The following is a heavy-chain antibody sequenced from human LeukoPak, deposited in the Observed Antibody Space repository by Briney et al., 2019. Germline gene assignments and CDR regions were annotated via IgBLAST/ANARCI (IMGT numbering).Heavy chain of an antibody. D-gene: IGHD1-26*01. CDR2: IIPILGIA. V-gene: IGHV1-69*02. CDR3: ARNVGATTGEYFQH. Sequence: SVTVSFTASGGTFSSYTISWVRQAPGQGLEWMGRIIPILGIANYTQKFQGRVTITADKSTSTAYMEMRSLRSEDTAVYNCARNVGATTGEYFQHWGQGTLVTVSS. J-gene: IGHJ1*01. CDR1: GGTFSSYT.